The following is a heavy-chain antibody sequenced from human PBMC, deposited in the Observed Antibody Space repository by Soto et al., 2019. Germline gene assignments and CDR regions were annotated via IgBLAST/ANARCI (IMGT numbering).Heavy chain of an antibody. D-gene: IGHD1-1*01. J-gene: IGHJ4*02. CDR3: ARGNGLILAVQGDAHDNCDLDS. V-gene: IGHV4-34*01. CDR1: GGSFSGYY. Sequence: SETLSLTCAVYGGSFSGYYWSWIRQPPGKGLEWIGEINQSGSINYNPSLKSRVTISVDTPKNQFSLKVRSVTAADTAIYYCARGNGLILAVQGDAHDNCDLDSWSKGSLVT. CDR2: INQSGSI.